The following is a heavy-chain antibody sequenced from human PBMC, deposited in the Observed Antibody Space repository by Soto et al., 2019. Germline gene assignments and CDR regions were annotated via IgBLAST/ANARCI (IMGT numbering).Heavy chain of an antibody. D-gene: IGHD1-1*01. J-gene: IGHJ6*02. CDR2: ISYDGSNK. CDR1: GFTFSSYG. CDR3: AKDGTTGTTRYYYYGIDV. V-gene: IGHV3-30*18. Sequence: QVQLVESGGGVVQPGRSLRLCCAASGFTFSSYGMHWVRQAPGKGLEWVAVISYDGSNKYYADSVKGRFTISRDNSKNTLYLQMNSLRAEDTAVYYCAKDGTTGTTRYYYYGIDVWGQGTTVTVSS.